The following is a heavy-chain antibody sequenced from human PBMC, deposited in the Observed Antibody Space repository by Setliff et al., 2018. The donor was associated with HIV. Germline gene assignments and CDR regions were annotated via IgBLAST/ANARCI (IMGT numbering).Heavy chain of an antibody. CDR1: GASIRGHY. CDR2: IYYSGNT. CDR3: ARSLVPSGYYSSHFDC. J-gene: IGHJ4*02. D-gene: IGHD3-22*01. Sequence: PSETLSLTCSVSGASIRGHYWSWIRQSPGKGLEWIGNIYYSGNTNYNPSFKSRVTISVDTSKNQFSLRVNSVTAADTAVYYCARSLVPSGYYSSHFDCWGQGTLVTVSS. V-gene: IGHV4-59*08.